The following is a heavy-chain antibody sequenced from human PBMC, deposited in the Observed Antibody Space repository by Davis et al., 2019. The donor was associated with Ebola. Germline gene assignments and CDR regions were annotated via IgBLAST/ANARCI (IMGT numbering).Heavy chain of an antibody. D-gene: IGHD6-6*01. CDR1: GYTFTSYY. CDR2: INAGNGNT. J-gene: IGHJ4*02. V-gene: IGHV1-3*01. Sequence: ASVKVSCKASGYTFTSYYMHWVRQAPGQRLEWMGWINAGNGNTKYSQKFQGRVTMTRNTSISTAYMELSSLRSEDTAVYYCARGSRKLVYYFDYWGQGTLVTVSS. CDR3: ARGSRKLVYYFDY.